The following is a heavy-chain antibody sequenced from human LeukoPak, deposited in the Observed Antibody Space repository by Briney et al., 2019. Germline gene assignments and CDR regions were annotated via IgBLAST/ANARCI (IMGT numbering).Heavy chain of an antibody. J-gene: IGHJ3*02. V-gene: IGHV1-2*02. CDR1: GYTFTGYY. Sequence: GASVKVSCKASGYTFTGYYMLWVRQAHAQRLEGMGWSDPSSGGTNDAQKFQGRATMTRDTSITTAYMEMSRLRSDDTAVYYCARTQGYVDYNRLAFDIWGQGTMVTVSS. CDR2: SDPSSGGT. CDR3: ARTQGYVDYNRLAFDI. D-gene: IGHD4-17*01.